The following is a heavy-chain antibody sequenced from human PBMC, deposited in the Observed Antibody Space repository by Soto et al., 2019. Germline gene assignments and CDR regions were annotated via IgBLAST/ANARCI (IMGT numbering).Heavy chain of an antibody. Sequence: ASVKVSCKASGYTFTSYGISWVRQAPGQGLEWMGWISAYNGNTNYAQKLQGRVTMTTDTSTSTAYMELRSLRSDDTAVYYCASGGYGDYTTYYYGMDVWGQGTTVTV. CDR1: GYTFTSYG. J-gene: IGHJ6*02. CDR2: ISAYNGNT. V-gene: IGHV1-18*01. D-gene: IGHD4-17*01. CDR3: ASGGYGDYTTYYYGMDV.